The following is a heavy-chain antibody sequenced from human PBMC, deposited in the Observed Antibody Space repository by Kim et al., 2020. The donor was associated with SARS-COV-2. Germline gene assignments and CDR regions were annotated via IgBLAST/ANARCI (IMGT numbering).Heavy chain of an antibody. J-gene: IGHJ5*02. CDR3: ARGYTSGWYRDNWFDP. D-gene: IGHD6-19*01. Sequence: SVRGRFTISRDNAKNSLYLQMNSLRAEDTAVYYCARGYTSGWYRDNWFDPWGQGTLVTVSS. V-gene: IGHV3-7*04.